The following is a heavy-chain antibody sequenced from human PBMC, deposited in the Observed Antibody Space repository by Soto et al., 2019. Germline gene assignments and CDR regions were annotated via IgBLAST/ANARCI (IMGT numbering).Heavy chain of an antibody. J-gene: IGHJ5*02. V-gene: IGHV1-69*13. Sequence: ASVKISCKASGGTFSSYAISWVRQAPGQGLEWMGGIIPIFGTANYAQKFQGRVTITADESTSTAYMELSSLRSEDTAVYYCARAHYYDSSGYYWFDPWGQGTLVTVSS. CDR2: IIPIFGTA. D-gene: IGHD3-22*01. CDR3: ARAHYYDSSGYYWFDP. CDR1: GGTFSSYA.